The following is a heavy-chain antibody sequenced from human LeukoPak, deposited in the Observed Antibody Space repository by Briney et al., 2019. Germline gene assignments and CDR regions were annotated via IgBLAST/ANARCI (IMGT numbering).Heavy chain of an antibody. V-gene: IGHV4-4*07. J-gene: IGHJ4*02. CDR3: ARRLALGTYDY. D-gene: IGHD1-26*01. CDR1: GGSISSYY. CDR2: IYTSGST. Sequence: SETLSLTCTVSGGSISSYYWSWIRQPAGKGLEWIGRIYTSGSTNYHPSLKSRVTISVDTSKNQFSLKLSSVTAADTAVYYCARRLALGTYDYWGQGTLVTVSS.